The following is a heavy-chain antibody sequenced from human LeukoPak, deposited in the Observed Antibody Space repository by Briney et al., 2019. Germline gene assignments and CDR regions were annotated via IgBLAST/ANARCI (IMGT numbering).Heavy chain of an antibody. CDR1: GFTFSSYG. D-gene: IGHD5-18*01. Sequence: GGSLRLSCAASGFTFSSYGMHWVRQAPGKGLEWVAVIWYDGSNKYYADSVKGRFTISRDNSKNTLYLQMNSLRAEDTAVYYCAREPRGYSYGYGYYGMDVWGQGTTVTVSS. CDR2: IWYDGSNK. J-gene: IGHJ6*02. CDR3: AREPRGYSYGYGYYGMDV. V-gene: IGHV3-30*19.